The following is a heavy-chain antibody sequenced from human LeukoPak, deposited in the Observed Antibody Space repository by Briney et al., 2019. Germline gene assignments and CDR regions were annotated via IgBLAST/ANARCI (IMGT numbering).Heavy chain of an antibody. CDR3: ATGCSSTSCFAFDY. Sequence: ASVKVSCKVSGYTLTELSMHWVRQAPGKGLEWMGGFDPEDGETIYAQKFQGRVTMTEDTSTDTAYMELSSLRSEDTAVYYCATGCSSTSCFAFDYWGQGTLVTVSS. D-gene: IGHD2-2*01. V-gene: IGHV1-24*01. CDR1: GYTLTELS. CDR2: FDPEDGET. J-gene: IGHJ4*02.